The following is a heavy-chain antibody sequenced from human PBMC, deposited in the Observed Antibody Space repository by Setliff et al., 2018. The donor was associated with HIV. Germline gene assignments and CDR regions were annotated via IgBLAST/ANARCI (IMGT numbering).Heavy chain of an antibody. J-gene: IGHJ2*01. Sequence: LSLTCTVSGGSISSSYWSWIRQPPGKGLEWMGYIFYSGSTNYNPSLKSRVTISVDTSKNQFSLKLSSVTAADTAVYYCARLRPGWYFDLWGRGTLVTVSS. V-gene: IGHV4-59*08. CDR3: ARLRPGWYFDL. CDR1: GGSISSSY. CDR2: IFYSGST.